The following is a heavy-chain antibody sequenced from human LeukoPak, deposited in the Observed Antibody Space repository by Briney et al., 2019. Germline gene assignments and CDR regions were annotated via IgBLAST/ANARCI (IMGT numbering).Heavy chain of an antibody. D-gene: IGHD2-15*01. CDR2: IYHSGNT. CDR1: GGSISSGGYY. J-gene: IGHJ4*02. CDR3: ARDPGYCSGGSCPEYYFDY. Sequence: SETLSLTCTVSGGSISSGGYYWSWIRQPPGKGLEWIGYIYHSGNTYYNPSLKSRVTISVDTSKNQFSLKLSSVTAADTAVYYCARDPGYCSGGSCPEYYFDYWGQGTLVTVSS. V-gene: IGHV4-30-2*05.